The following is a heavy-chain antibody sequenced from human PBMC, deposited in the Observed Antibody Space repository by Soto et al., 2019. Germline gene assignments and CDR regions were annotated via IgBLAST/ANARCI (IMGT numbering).Heavy chain of an antibody. J-gene: IGHJ3*02. Sequence: ASVKVSCKASGYTFTSYDINWVRQATGQGLEWVGWMNPNSGNTGYAQKFQGRVTVTRNTSISTAYMELSSLRSEDTAVYYFARGPSLRYFGWPLGVYAFDIWGQGTMVTVSS. CDR3: ARGPSLRYFGWPLGVYAFDI. V-gene: IGHV1-8*01. CDR2: MNPNSGNT. D-gene: IGHD3-9*01. CDR1: GYTFTSYD.